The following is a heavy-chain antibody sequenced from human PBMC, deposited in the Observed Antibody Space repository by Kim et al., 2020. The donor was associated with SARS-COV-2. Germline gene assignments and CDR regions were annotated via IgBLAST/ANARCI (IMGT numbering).Heavy chain of an antibody. CDR1: GFTFDDYG. V-gene: IGHV3-20*01. CDR3: ARDSPGYSYEYYYYGMDV. CDR2: INWNGGST. D-gene: IGHD5-18*01. J-gene: IGHJ6*02. Sequence: GGSLRLSCAASGFTFDDYGMSWVRQAPGKGLEWVSGINWNGGSTGYADSVKGRFTISRDNAKNSLYLQMNSLRAEDTALYHCARDSPGYSYEYYYYGMDVWGQGTTVTVSS.